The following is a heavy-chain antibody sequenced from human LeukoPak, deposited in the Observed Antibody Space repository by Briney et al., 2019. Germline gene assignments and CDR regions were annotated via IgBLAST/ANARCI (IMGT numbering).Heavy chain of an antibody. CDR3: ASRDFWSVDAFDV. V-gene: IGHV3-23*01. CDR2: IIGSGGTT. Sequence: PGGSLRLSCAASGFTFSSYAMNWVRQAPGKGLEWVSTIIGSGGTTYYADSVKGRFTISRDNAKNTLYLQMNSLRAEDTAVYYCASRDFWSVDAFDVWGQGTMVTVSS. D-gene: IGHD3-3*01. J-gene: IGHJ3*01. CDR1: GFTFSSYA.